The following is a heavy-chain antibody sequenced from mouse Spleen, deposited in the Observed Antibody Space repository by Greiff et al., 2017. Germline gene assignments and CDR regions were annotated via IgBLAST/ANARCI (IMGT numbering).Heavy chain of an antibody. CDR1: GYTFTDYE. Sequence: QVQLQQSGAELVRPGASVTLSCKASGYTFTDYEMHWVKQTPVHGLEWIGAIDPETGGTAYNQKFKGKAKLTVDKSSSTAYMQLSSLTSEDSAVYYCARAFHYGSSLYAMDYWGQGTSVTVSS. D-gene: IGHD1-1*01. J-gene: IGHJ4*01. CDR3: ARAFHYGSSLYAMDY. CDR2: IDPETGGT. V-gene: IGHV1-15*01.